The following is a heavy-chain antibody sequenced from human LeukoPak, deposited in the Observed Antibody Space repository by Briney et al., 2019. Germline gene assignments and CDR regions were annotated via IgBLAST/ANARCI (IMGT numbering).Heavy chain of an antibody. CDR1: GGSISSGGYY. V-gene: IGHV4-30-2*01. D-gene: IGHD3-3*01. CDR2: IYHSGST. Sequence: SETLSLTCTVSGGSISSGGYYWSWIRQPPGKGLEWIGYIYHSGSTYYNPSLKSRVTISVDRSKNQFSLKLSSVTAADTAVYYCARQQRDALFGVVMGFGFDYWGQGILVTVSS. J-gene: IGHJ4*02. CDR3: ARQQRDALFGVVMGFGFDY.